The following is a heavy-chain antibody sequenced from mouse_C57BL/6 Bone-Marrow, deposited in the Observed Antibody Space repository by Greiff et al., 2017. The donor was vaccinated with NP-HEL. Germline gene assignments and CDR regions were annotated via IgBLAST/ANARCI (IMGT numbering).Heavy chain of an antibody. CDR2: IYPYNGVS. J-gene: IGHJ2*01. V-gene: IGHV1-31*01. D-gene: IGHD1-1*01. Sequence: VQLKESGPELVKPGASVKISCKASGYSFTGYYMHWVKQSHGNILDWIGYIYPYNGVSSYIQKFKGKATLTVDKSSSTAYMELRSLTSEDSAVYYCLITTVAYYFDYWGQGTTLTVSS. CDR1: GYSFTGYY. CDR3: LITTVAYYFDY.